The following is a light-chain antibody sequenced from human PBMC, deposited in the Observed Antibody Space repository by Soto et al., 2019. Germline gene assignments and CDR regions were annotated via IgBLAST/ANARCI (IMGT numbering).Light chain of an antibody. Sequence: EIVLTQSPGTLSLTPGERATLSCRASESVSSSYLAWYQHKPGQAPRLLISGASSRATGIPDRFSGSGSGTDFTLTISRLEPEDFAVYYCQQYCSSPTFGQGTTVEIK. CDR1: ESVSSSY. CDR3: QQYCSSPT. V-gene: IGKV3-20*01. J-gene: IGKJ1*01. CDR2: GAS.